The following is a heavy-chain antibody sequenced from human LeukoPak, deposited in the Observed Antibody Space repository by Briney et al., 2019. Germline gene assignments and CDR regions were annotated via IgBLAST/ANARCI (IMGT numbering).Heavy chain of an antibody. V-gene: IGHV4-39*01. CDR1: GGSISSSSYY. Sequence: SGTLSLTCTVSGGSISSSSYYWGWIRQRPGKGLEWIGSIYYSGSTYYNPSLKSRVTISIDTSKNQVSLKMSSVTAADTAVYYSAKSGGYGLIDYWGQGTLVTVSS. J-gene: IGHJ4*01. CDR2: IYYSGST. D-gene: IGHD6-25*01. CDR3: AKSGGYGLIDY.